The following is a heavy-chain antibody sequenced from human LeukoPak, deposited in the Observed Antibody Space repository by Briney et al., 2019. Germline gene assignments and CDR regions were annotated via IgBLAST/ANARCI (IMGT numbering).Heavy chain of an antibody. J-gene: IGHJ1*01. D-gene: IGHD3-3*01. CDR2: IYHSGST. CDR1: GGSISSGGYY. CDR3: ARDGFPGEEWLYFQH. V-gene: IGHV4-30-2*01. Sequence: PSQTLSLTCTVSGGSISSGGYYWSWIRQPPGKGLEWIGYIYHSGSTYYNPSLKSRVTISVDRSKNQFSLKLSSVTAADTAVYYCARDGFPGEEWLYFQHWGQGTLVTVSS.